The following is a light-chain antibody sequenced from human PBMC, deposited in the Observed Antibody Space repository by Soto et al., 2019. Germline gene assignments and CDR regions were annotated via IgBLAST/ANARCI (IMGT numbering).Light chain of an antibody. CDR1: QSVSSY. CDR2: DAS. CDR3: QQRSNWPRGLMYT. J-gene: IGKJ2*01. Sequence: EIVLTQSPATLSLSPGERATLSCRASQSVSSYLAWYQQKPGQAPRLLIYDASNRATGIPARFSGSGSGTDFTLTISSLEPEDFAVYYCQQRSNWPRGLMYTFGQGTKLEIK. V-gene: IGKV3-11*01.